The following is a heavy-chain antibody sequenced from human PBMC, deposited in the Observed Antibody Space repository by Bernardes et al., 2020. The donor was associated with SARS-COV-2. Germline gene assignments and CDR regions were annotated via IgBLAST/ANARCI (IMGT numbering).Heavy chain of an antibody. V-gene: IGHV3-7*01. Sequence: GGSLILSCAASGFTFRSSWMSWVRQAPGPGLAWVANIKQDASDKYYVDSVKGRFTISRDNAKNSLYLQMNSLRAEDTAVYFCARDGDGYFDYWGQGTPVTVSS. CDR2: IKQDASDK. D-gene: IGHD2-21*01. CDR3: ARDGDGYFDY. J-gene: IGHJ4*02. CDR1: GFTFRSSW.